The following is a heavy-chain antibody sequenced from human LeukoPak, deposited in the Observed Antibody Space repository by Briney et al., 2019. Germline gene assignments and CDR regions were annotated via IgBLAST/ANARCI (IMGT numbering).Heavy chain of an antibody. V-gene: IGHV4-38-2*02. CDR1: GYSISSGYY. D-gene: IGHD3-22*01. CDR3: ARSERRTYYYDSSGYYLKPYNWFDP. CDR2: IYHSGST. Sequence: SETLSLTCTVSGYSISSGYYWGWIRQPPGKGLEWIGSIYHSGSTYYNPSLKSRVTISVDTSKNQFSLKLSSVTAADTAVYYCARSERRTYYYDSSGYYLKPYNWFDPWGQGTLVTVSS. J-gene: IGHJ5*02.